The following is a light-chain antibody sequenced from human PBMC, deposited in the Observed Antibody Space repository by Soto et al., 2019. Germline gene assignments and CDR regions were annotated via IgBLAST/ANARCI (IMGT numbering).Light chain of an antibody. Sequence: DIQMTQSPSSVSASVGDIVTITCRASQGISNWLAWYQQKAGKAPNLLIFDASILQSGAPSRFSGSGSGTDFTLTISSLQPEDFGTYYCQQAKSFPTTCGGGTKVES. V-gene: IGKV1-12*01. CDR1: QGISNW. J-gene: IGKJ4*01. CDR3: QQAKSFPTT. CDR2: DAS.